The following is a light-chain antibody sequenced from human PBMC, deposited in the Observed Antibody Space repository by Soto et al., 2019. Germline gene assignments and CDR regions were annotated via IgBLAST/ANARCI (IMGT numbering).Light chain of an antibody. J-gene: IGKJ5*01. CDR2: GAS. Sequence: EVVMPQSPGTLSVSPGDRATLSCRASQTVLRNLAWYQQKPGQAPRLLIYGASTRATGIPARFSGSGSGTEFTLTISSLQSGDFAVYYCQQYNNWPITFGQGTRLEIK. V-gene: IGKV3-15*01. CDR1: QTVLRN. CDR3: QQYNNWPIT.